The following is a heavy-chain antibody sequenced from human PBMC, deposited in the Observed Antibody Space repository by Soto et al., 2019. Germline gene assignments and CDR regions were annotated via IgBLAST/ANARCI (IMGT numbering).Heavy chain of an antibody. Sequence: QVQLVQSGAEVKKPGASVKVSCKASGYAFTSSPIQWVRQAPGQSLEWVGWINVDNGDTRYSQKFQGRVTITRDTSASTVYMELSSLRSEDTAVYYCARDQGMLIFGGLMTKVRYYYGMDVWGQGTTVTVS. CDR1: GYAFTSSP. CDR2: INVDNGDT. CDR3: ARDQGMLIFGGLMTKVRYYYGMDV. J-gene: IGHJ6*02. D-gene: IGHD3-16*01. V-gene: IGHV1-3*01.